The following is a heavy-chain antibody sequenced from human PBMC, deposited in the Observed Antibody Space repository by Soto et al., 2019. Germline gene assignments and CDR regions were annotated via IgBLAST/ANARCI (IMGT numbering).Heavy chain of an antibody. Sequence: QVQLQESGPGLVKPSDTLSLTCAVSGYSISSSNWWGWIRQPPGKGLEWIGYIYYSETTYYNPSLTGRVTMSVDTSKNQFSLKLTSVTAVDTAVYYCARREIQCPIDYWGQGTLVTVSS. J-gene: IGHJ4*02. CDR1: GYSISSSNW. CDR3: ARREIQCPIDY. V-gene: IGHV4-28*01. D-gene: IGHD1-26*01. CDR2: IYYSETT.